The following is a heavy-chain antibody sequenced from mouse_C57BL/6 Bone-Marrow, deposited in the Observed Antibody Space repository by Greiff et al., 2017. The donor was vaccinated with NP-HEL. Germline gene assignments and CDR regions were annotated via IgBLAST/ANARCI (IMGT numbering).Heavy chain of an antibody. D-gene: IGHD2-3*01. CDR2: ISSGGDYI. J-gene: IGHJ3*01. CDR1: GFTFSSYA. V-gene: IGHV5-9-1*02. Sequence: EVKLMESGGGLVKPGGSLKLSCAASGFTFSSYAMSWVRQTPEKRLEWVAYISSGGDYIYYADTVKGRFTISRDNARNTLYLQMSSLKSEDTAMYYCTRDRGDDGYPAWFAYWGQGTLVTVSA. CDR3: TRDRGDDGYPAWFAY.